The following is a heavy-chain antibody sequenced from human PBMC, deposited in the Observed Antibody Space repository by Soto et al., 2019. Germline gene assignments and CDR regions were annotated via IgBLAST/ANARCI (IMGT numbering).Heavy chain of an antibody. D-gene: IGHD6-19*01. J-gene: IGHJ6*02. V-gene: IGHV3-30-3*01. CDR1: GFTFSSYA. CDR2: ISYDGSNK. Sequence: GGSLRLSCAASGFTFSSYAMHWVRQAPGKGLEWVAVISYDGSNKYYADSVKGRFTISRDNSKNTLYLQMNSLRAEDTAVYYCAREAGIAVAGISYYYYGMDVWGQGTTVTVSS. CDR3: AREAGIAVAGISYYYYGMDV.